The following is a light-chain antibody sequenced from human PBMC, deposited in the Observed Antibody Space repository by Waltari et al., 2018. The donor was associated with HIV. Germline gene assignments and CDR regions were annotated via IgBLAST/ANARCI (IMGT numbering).Light chain of an antibody. J-gene: IGKJ1*01. CDR2: KSS. CDR1: QNIRTS. Sequence: DIQMTQSPSTLPASVGDTLTTTCRASQNIRTSLAWYQQKHGRSPTLLIYKSSALESEVPPRFSGTGSGTEFNLTISGLTSCDFATYYCQQYEGDTRTFGQGTAVE. V-gene: IGKV1-5*03. CDR3: QQYEGDTRT.